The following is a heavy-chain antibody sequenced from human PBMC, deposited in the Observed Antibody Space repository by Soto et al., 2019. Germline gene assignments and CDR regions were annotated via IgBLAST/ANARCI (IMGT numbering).Heavy chain of an antibody. V-gene: IGHV1-69*02. CDR3: ARNSITIFGVVTPSDAFDI. Sequence: QVQLVQSGAEVKKPGSSVKVSCKASGGTFSSYTISWVRQAPGQGLEWMGRIIPILGIANYAQKFQSRVTITADKSTSTAYMELSSLRSEDTAVYYCARNSITIFGVVTPSDAFDIWGQGTMVTVSS. CDR1: GGTFSSYT. CDR2: IIPILGIA. J-gene: IGHJ3*02. D-gene: IGHD3-3*01.